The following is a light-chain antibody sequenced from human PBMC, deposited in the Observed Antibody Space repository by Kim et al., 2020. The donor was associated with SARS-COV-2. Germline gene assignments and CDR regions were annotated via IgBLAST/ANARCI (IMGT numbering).Light chain of an antibody. CDR1: RGDTATYY. J-gene: IGLJ3*02. CDR3: QSYDTSNWV. CDR2: KDS. V-gene: IGLV6-57*01. Sequence: GKTITTSCPRSRGDTATYYVQWYQPRPGSSPVAVIHKDSQRLSGVPDRFSGSIDSSSNSASLIISGLKPEDEAIYYCQSYDTSNWVFGGGTQLTVL.